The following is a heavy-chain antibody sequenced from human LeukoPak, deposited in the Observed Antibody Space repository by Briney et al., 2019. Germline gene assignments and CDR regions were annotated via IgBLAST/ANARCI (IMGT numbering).Heavy chain of an antibody. J-gene: IGHJ4*02. CDR1: VGSFSSYY. CDR2: IYYSGST. D-gene: IGHD6-19*01. Sequence: SETLSLTCAVYVGSFSSYYWSWIRQPPGKGLEWIGYIYYSGSTNYNPSLKSRVTISVDTSKNQFSLKLSSVTAADTAVYYCARQKYSSGWYVYWGQGTLVTVSS. V-gene: IGHV4-59*08. CDR3: ARQKYSSGWYVY.